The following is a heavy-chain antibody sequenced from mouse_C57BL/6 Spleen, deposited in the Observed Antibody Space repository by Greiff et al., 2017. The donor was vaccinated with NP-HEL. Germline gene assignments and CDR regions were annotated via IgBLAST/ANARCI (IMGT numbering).Heavy chain of an antibody. CDR1: GYSITSGYY. D-gene: IGHD1-1*01. V-gene: IGHV3-6*01. CDR3: AREKSYYYGSSYPFDY. J-gene: IGHJ2*01. Sequence: VQLKESGPGLVKPSQSLSLTCSVTGYSITSGYYWNWIRQFPGNKLEWMGYISYDGSNNYNPSLKNRISITRDTSKNQFFLKLNSVTTEDTATYYCAREKSYYYGSSYPFDYWGQGTTLTVSS. CDR2: ISYDGSN.